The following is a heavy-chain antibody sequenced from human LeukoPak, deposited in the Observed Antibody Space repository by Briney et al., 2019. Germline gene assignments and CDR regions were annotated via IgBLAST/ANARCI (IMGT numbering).Heavy chain of an antibody. Sequence: RGESLKISCKASGYSFSTYWIAWVRQMPGKGLEWMGIIYPGDSDTRYSPSFQGQVTISADKSISTAYLQWSSLKASDTAMYYCARVKYWFGELFFDYWGQGTLVTVSS. CDR1: GYSFSTYW. J-gene: IGHJ4*02. CDR3: ARVKYWFGELFFDY. CDR2: IYPGDSDT. V-gene: IGHV5-51*01. D-gene: IGHD3-10*01.